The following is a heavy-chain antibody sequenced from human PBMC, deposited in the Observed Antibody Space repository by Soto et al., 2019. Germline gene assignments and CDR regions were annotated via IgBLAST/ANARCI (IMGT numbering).Heavy chain of an antibody. V-gene: IGHV4-59*02. CDR1: GGSVTSYY. Sequence: SETLSLTCTVSGGSVTSYYWSCIRQPPGKTLEWIGTIYYSGSTNYNPSLKSRVTISVDTSKNQLSLKLGSVTAADTAVYFCARALYGSGVLDVWGQGTTVTVSS. D-gene: IGHD3-10*01. J-gene: IGHJ6*02. CDR2: IYYSGST. CDR3: ARALYGSGVLDV.